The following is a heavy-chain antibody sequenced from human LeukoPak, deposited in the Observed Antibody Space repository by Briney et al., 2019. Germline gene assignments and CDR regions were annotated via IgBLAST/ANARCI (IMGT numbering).Heavy chain of an antibody. V-gene: IGHV1-69*13. Sequence: ASVKVSCKASGGTFSSYAISWVRQAPGQGLEWMGGIIPIFGTANYAQKFQGRVTITADESTSTAYMELSSLRSEDTAVYYCARVPGTTPDAFDIWGQGTMVTVSS. CDR1: GGTFSSYA. CDR2: IIPIFGTA. CDR3: ARVPGTTPDAFDI. D-gene: IGHD1-7*01. J-gene: IGHJ3*02.